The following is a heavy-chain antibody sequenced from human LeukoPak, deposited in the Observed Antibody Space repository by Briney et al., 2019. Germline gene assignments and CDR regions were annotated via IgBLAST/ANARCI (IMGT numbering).Heavy chain of an antibody. CDR3: AKFSPHGGATY. CDR1: GISFNNYA. Sequence: GGSLRLSCGGFGISFNNYAMSWVRQAPGKGLEWVSAISGYNTYYADSVKGRFTIYRDNPKTTLYLQMNSRRAEDTAVYYCAKFSPHGGATYWGQGTLVTVSS. CDR2: ISGYNT. D-gene: IGHD3-10*01. J-gene: IGHJ4*02. V-gene: IGHV3-23*01.